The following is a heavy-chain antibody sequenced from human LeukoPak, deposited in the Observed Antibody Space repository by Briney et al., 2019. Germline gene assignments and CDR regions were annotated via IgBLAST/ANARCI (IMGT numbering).Heavy chain of an antibody. CDR2: INPNSGGT. Sequence: ASVKVSCKASGYTFSGYYMHWVRQAPGQGLEWMGWINPNSGGTKYAQKFQGRVTMTRDTSISTAYMELSRLRSDDTAVYYCARDGMARSGVYYYYGMDVWGQGTTVTVSS. J-gene: IGHJ6*02. D-gene: IGHD3-10*01. V-gene: IGHV1-2*02. CDR3: ARDGMARSGVYYYYGMDV. CDR1: GYTFSGYY.